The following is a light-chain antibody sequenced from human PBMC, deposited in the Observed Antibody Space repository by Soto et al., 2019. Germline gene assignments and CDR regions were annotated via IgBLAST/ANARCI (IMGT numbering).Light chain of an antibody. CDR1: QSVTNNY. CDR3: QQYGISPLMYT. CDR2: GAS. J-gene: IGKJ2*01. Sequence: EIVLMQSPGTLSLSPGERATLSCRASQSVTNNYLAWYQQKPGQAPRLLIYGASSRATGVPDRFSGSGSGTDFTLTLTSLEPEDFAVYYCQQYGISPLMYTFGQGTKLGVK. V-gene: IGKV3-20*01.